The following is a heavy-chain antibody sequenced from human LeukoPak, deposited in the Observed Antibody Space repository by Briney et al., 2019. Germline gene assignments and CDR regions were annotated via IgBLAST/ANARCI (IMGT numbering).Heavy chain of an antibody. V-gene: IGHV1-2*02. D-gene: IGHD5-12*01. CDR2: INPNSGGT. CDR3: ACVEMATIGLDY. Sequence: ASVKVSCKASGYTFTGYYMHWVRQAPGQGLEWMGWINPNSGGTNYAQKFQGRVTMTRDTSVSTAYVELSRLRSDDTAVYYCACVEMATIGLDYWGQGTLVTVSS. CDR1: GYTFTGYY. J-gene: IGHJ4*02.